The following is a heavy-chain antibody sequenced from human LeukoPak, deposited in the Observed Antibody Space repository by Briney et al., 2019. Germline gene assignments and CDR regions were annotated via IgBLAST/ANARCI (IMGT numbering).Heavy chain of an antibody. CDR3: ARRGVVISPGYDY. D-gene: IGHD3-3*01. J-gene: IGHJ4*02. V-gene: IGHV4-39*01. Sequence: SETLSLTCTVSGGSISSSSYYWGWTRQPPGKGLEWIGSIYYSGSTYYNPSLKSRVTISVDTSKNQFSLKLSSVTAADTAVYYCARRGVVISPGYDYWGQGTLVTVSS. CDR2: IYYSGST. CDR1: GGSISSSSYY.